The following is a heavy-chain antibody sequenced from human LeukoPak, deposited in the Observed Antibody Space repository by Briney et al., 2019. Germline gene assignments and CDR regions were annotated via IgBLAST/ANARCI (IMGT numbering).Heavy chain of an antibody. Sequence: GGSLRLSCAASGFTFSSYAMSWVRQAPGKGLEWVSAISGSGGSTYYADSVKGRFTISRDNSKNTLYLQMNSLRAEDTAVYYCAKDSIPRIAVAGNFDYWGQEPWSPSPQ. CDR3: AKDSIPRIAVAGNFDY. CDR2: ISGSGGST. D-gene: IGHD6-19*01. CDR1: GFTFSSYA. J-gene: IGHJ4*01. V-gene: IGHV3-23*01.